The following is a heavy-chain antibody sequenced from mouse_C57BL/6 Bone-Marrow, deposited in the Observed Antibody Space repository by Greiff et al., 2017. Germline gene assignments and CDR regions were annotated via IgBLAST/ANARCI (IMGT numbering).Heavy chain of an antibody. D-gene: IGHD3-3*01. CDR1: GYAFSSYW. CDR3: ARGGGTAWFAY. CDR2: IYPGDGDT. V-gene: IGHV1-80*01. Sequence: VQLQQSGAELVKPGASVKISCKASGYAFSSYWMNWVKQRPGKGLEWLGQIYPGDGDTNYNGKFKGKATLTADKSSSTAYLQLSSLTSEDSAVYFCARGGGTAWFAYWGQGTLVTVSA. J-gene: IGHJ3*01.